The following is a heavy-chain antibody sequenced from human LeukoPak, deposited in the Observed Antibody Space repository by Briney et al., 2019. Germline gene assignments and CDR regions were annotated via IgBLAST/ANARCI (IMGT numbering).Heavy chain of an antibody. CDR3: ARALSSGLDY. CDR1: GFTFSSYS. CDR2: ISSSSSYI. J-gene: IGHJ4*02. D-gene: IGHD6-19*01. Sequence: GGSLRLSCAASGFTFSSYSMNWVRQAPGKGLEWVSSISSSSSYIYYADSVKGRFTISRDNAKNSLYLQMNSLRVEDTAVYYCARALSSGLDYWGQGTLVTVSS. V-gene: IGHV3-21*01.